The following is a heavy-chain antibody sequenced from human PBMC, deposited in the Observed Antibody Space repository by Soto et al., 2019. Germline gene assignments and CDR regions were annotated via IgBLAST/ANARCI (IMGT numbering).Heavy chain of an antibody. V-gene: IGHV3-23*01. Sequence: LRLSCAASGFTFSTYAMTWVRQAPGKGLEWVSGISGSGDSTYYADSVKGRFTISRDNSKNTLFLQMNSLRAEDTAVYYCATTRDASYYYGMDVWGQGTTVTVSS. J-gene: IGHJ6*02. CDR2: ISGSGDST. D-gene: IGHD5-12*01. CDR1: GFTFSTYA. CDR3: ATTRDASYYYGMDV.